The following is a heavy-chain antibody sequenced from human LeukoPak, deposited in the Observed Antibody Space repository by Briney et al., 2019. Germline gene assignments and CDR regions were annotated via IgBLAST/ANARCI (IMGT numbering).Heavy chain of an antibody. J-gene: IGHJ4*02. Sequence: ASVKVSCKVSGYTLTELSMHWVRQAPGEGLEWMGGFDPEDGETIYAQKFQGRVTMTEDTSTDTAYMELSSLRSEDTAVYYCARGAAGTETDYYDSSGYYSYYFDYWGQGTLVTVSS. CDR1: GYTLTELS. V-gene: IGHV1-24*01. CDR3: ARGAAGTETDYYDSSGYYSYYFDY. D-gene: IGHD3-22*01. CDR2: FDPEDGET.